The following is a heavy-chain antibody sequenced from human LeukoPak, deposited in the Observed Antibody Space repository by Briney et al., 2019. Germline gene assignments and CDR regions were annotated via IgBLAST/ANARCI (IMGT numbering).Heavy chain of an antibody. V-gene: IGHV4-59*01. D-gene: IGHD3-10*01. CDR2: IYDSGST. CDR3: ASSSGIRHLGY. CDR1: GGSISSYY. J-gene: IGHJ4*02. Sequence: SETLSLTCTVSGGSISSYYWSWIRQPPGKGLEWIGYIYDSGSTNYNPSLKSRVTTSVDTSKNQFSLKLSSVTAADTAVYYCASSSGIRHLGYWGQGTLVTVSS.